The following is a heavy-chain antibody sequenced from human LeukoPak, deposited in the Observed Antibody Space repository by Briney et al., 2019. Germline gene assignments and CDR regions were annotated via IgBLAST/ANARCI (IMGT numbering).Heavy chain of an antibody. V-gene: IGHV3-53*01. CDR2: IYSGGST. J-gene: IGHJ4*02. D-gene: IGHD2-15*01. CDR1: GFTVSSNY. CDR3: AREGYCSGGSCEY. Sequence: PGGSLRLSCAASGFTVSSNYMSWVRQAPGKGLEWVSVIYSGGSTYYADSVKGRFTISRDNSKNTLYLQMNSLRAEDTAVYYCAREGYCSGGSCEYWGQGTLVTVSS.